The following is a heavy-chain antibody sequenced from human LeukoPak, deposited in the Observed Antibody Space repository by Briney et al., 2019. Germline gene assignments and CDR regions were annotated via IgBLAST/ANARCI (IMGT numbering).Heavy chain of an antibody. CDR2: IIPIFGTA. D-gene: IGHD6-13*01. CDR3: ARDRRAAGPYYMDV. CDR1: GGTFSSYA. V-gene: IGHV1-69*05. J-gene: IGHJ6*03. Sequence: ASVKVSCKASGGTFSSYAISWVRQSPGQGLEWMGGIIPIFGTANYAQKFQGRVTITTDESTSTAYMELSSLRSEDTAVYYCARDRRAAGPYYMDVWGKGTTVTVSS.